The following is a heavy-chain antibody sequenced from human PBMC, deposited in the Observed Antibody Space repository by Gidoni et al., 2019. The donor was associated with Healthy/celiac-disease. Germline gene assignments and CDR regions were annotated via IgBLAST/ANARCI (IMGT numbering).Heavy chain of an antibody. Sequence: QVQLVQSGAEVKKPGSSVKVSCKASGGTFSSYAISWVRQAPGQGLEWMGGIIPIFGTANYAQKFQGRVTITADESTSTAYMELSSLRSEDTAVYYCARDLSRVGATQGYYYMDVWGKGTTVTVSS. V-gene: IGHV1-69*01. D-gene: IGHD1-26*01. CDR3: ARDLSRVGATQGYYYMDV. CDR1: GGTFSSYA. J-gene: IGHJ6*03. CDR2: IIPIFGTA.